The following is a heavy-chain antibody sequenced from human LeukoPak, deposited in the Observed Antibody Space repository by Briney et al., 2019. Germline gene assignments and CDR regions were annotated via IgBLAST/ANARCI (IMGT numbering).Heavy chain of an antibody. CDR2: ILYSGST. CDR3: AGDTVGFDS. V-gene: IGHV4-59*01. D-gene: IGHD4-23*01. J-gene: IGHJ4*02. CDR1: GASISSYY. Sequence: SETLSLTCTVSGASISSYYWNWIRQPPGKGLEWIGSILYSGSTNYNPSLKSRVSISVDTSKNQFSLKLSSVTAADTAVYYCAGDTVGFDSWGQGTLVTVSS.